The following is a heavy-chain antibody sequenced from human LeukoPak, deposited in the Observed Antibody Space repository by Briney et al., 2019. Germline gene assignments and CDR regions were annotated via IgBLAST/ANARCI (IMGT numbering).Heavy chain of an antibody. Sequence: GGSLRLSCVGSGFTFSNYAMSWVCQAPGKGLDWVSVISGSAHKIRYADSVRGRFTISRDNSENTVYLQMNNLRGEDTAIYYCAGRITGYSSGYVFWGQGTLVTVSS. D-gene: IGHD5-18*01. V-gene: IGHV3-23*01. CDR1: GFTFSNYA. J-gene: IGHJ4*02. CDR2: ISGSAHKI. CDR3: AGRITGYSSGYVF.